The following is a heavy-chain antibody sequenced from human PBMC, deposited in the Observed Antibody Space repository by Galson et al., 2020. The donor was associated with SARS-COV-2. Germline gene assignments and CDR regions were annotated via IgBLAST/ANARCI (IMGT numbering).Heavy chain of an antibody. CDR2: IRSKAYGGTT. CDR1: GFTFGDYA. CDR3: TRDNGDYGDYFDY. V-gene: IGHV3-49*04. Sequence: GGSLRLSCTASGFTFGDYAMSWVRQAPGKGLEWVGFIRSKAYGGTTEYAASVKGRFTISRDDSKSIAYLQMNSLKTEDTAVYYCTRDNGDYGDYFDYWGQGTLVTVSS. D-gene: IGHD4-17*01. J-gene: IGHJ4*02.